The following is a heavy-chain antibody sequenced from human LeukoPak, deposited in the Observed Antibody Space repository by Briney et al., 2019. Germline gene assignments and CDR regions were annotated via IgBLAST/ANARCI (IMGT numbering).Heavy chain of an antibody. V-gene: IGHV3-15*01. CDR3: TTSYYYDSGGYNY. D-gene: IGHD3-22*01. CDR2: IKSKSDGGTT. Sequence: GGSLRLSCAASGFTFSNAWMSWVRQAPGKGLEWVGRIKSKSDGGTTDYAAPVKGRFTISRDDSKNTLYLQMNSLKTEDTAVYYCTTSYYYDSGGYNYWGQGTLVTVSS. CDR1: GFTFSNAW. J-gene: IGHJ4*02.